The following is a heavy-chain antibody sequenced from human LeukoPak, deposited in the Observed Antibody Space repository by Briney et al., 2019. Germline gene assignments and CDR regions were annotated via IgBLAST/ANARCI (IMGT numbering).Heavy chain of an antibody. CDR2: INTNTGNP. D-gene: IGHD3-10*01. J-gene: IGHJ5*02. CDR3: ARTYYYGSGSYYIDP. Sequence: GASVKVSCKASGYSFTTYAMNWVRQAPGQWLEWMGWINTNTGNPTYAQGFTGRFVFSLDASVSTAYLQISSLKAEDTAVYYCARTYYYGSGSYYIDPWGQGTLVTVSS. V-gene: IGHV7-4-1*02. CDR1: GYSFTTYA.